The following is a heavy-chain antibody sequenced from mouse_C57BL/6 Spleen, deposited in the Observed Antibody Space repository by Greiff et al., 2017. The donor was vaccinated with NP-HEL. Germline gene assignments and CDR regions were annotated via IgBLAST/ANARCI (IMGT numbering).Heavy chain of an antibody. CDR3: ARHDGNPFAY. V-gene: IGHV1-54*01. CDR1: GYAFTNYL. Sequence: VKLMESGAELVRPGTSVKVSCKASGYAFTNYLIEWVKQRPGQGLEWIGVINPGSGGTNYNEKFKGKATLTADKSSSTDYMQLSSLTSEDSAVYFCARHDGNPFAYWGQGTLVTVSA. CDR2: INPGSGGT. D-gene: IGHD2-1*01. J-gene: IGHJ3*01.